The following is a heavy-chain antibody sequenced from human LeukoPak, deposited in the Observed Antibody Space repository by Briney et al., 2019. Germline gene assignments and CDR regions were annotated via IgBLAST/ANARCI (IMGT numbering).Heavy chain of an antibody. CDR2: ISSSSSTI. CDR3: ARDDYGDYPPFDY. Sequence: GGSLRLSCAASGFTFNSYNMNWVRQAPGKGLEWVSYISSSSSTIYYADSVKGRFTISRDNAKNSLYLQMNSLRDEDTAVYYCARDDYGDYPPFDYWGQGTLVTVSS. D-gene: IGHD4-17*01. V-gene: IGHV3-48*02. CDR1: GFTFNSYN. J-gene: IGHJ4*02.